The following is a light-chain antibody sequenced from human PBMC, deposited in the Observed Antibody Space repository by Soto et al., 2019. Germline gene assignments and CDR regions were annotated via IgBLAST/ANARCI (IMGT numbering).Light chain of an antibody. J-gene: IGKJ2*01. CDR2: GAS. V-gene: IGKV3-15*01. Sequence: EIVMTQSPATLSVSPGERATLSCRASQSVSTNLGWYQQRPGQAPRLLIYGASTRATGIPARFSGSGSGTEFTLTISSLQSEHFALDDCQQYDYWYTCGQGTKLVIK. CDR1: QSVSTN. CDR3: QQYDYWYT.